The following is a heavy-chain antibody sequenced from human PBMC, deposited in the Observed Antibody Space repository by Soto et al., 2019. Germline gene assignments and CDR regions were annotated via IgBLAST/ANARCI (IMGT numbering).Heavy chain of an antibody. Sequence: QVLLVQSGPEVKKPGSSVKVSCRASGGTFNNYAINWVQQAPGRGLEWMGGIIPTFGTGNHAQDFQGRVTITADESTTTAYMELNSLRSEDTAIYYCASFDGTLVRGGRSSPYEMDVWGQGTTVIVSS. J-gene: IGHJ6*02. CDR3: ASFDGTLVRGGRSSPYEMDV. CDR1: GGTFNNYA. V-gene: IGHV1-69*01. CDR2: IIPTFGTG. D-gene: IGHD3-10*01.